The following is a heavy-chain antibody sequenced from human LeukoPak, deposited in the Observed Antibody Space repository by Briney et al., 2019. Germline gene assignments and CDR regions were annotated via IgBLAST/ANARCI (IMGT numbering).Heavy chain of an antibody. CDR3: VYYYGSGSVEY. J-gene: IGHJ4*02. CDR1: GGSITSSNYY. D-gene: IGHD3-10*01. V-gene: IGHV4-39*01. CDR2: FYYSGST. Sequence: PSGTLSLTCTVSGGSITSSNYYWGWIRQPPGKGLEWIGSFYYSGSTNYNPSLKSRVTISVDTSKNQFSLKLSSVTAADTAVYYCVYYYGSGSVEYWGQGTLATVSS.